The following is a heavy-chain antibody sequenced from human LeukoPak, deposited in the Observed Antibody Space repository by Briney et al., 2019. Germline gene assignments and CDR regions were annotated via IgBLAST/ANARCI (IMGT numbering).Heavy chain of an antibody. CDR3: AGSARGYNYGYNDY. D-gene: IGHD5-18*01. V-gene: IGHV4-61*02. CDR1: GGSLSSGSYF. J-gene: IGHJ4*02. CDR2: IYTTGST. Sequence: SETLSLTCTVSGGSLSSGSYFWGWVRQPAGRGLEWIGRIYTTGSTNYNPSLKSRVTISVDTSKTQFSLKLSSVTAADTAIYYCAGSARGYNYGYNDYWGQGTLVTVSS.